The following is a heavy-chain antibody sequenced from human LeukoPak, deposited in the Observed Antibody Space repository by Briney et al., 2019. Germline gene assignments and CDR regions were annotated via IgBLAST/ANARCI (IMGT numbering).Heavy chain of an antibody. Sequence: SETLSLTCTVSGGSISSNNYYWGWIRQPPGKGLEWIGSIYYSGSTYYNPSLKSRVTISVDTSKNQFSLKLSSVTAADTAVYYCARYTIAVAGTGHIWFDPWGQGTLVTVSS. CDR1: GGSISSNNYY. CDR2: IYYSGST. CDR3: ARYTIAVAGTGHIWFDP. J-gene: IGHJ5*02. V-gene: IGHV4-39*01. D-gene: IGHD6-19*01.